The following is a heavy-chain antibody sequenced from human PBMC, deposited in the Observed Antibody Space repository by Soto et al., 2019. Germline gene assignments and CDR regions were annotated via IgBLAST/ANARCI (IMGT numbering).Heavy chain of an antibody. CDR2: ISAYNGNT. J-gene: IGHJ4*02. CDR3: ARVRVYDILTGYYAPTTLDY. CDR1: GYTFTSYG. V-gene: IGHV1-18*01. Sequence: EASVKVSCKASGYTFTSYGISWVRQAPGQGLEWMGWISAYNGNTNYAQKLQGRVTMTTDTSTSTAYMELRSLRSDDTAVYYCARVRVYDILTGYYAPTTLDYWGQGTLVTVSS. D-gene: IGHD3-9*01.